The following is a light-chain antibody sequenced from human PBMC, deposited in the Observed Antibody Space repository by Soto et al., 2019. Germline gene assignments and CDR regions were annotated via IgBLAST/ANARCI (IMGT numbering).Light chain of an antibody. V-gene: IGLV1-51*01. CDR3: GTWDSSLSAWV. CDR2: DNN. J-gene: IGLJ3*02. CDR1: SSNIGNNY. Sequence: QAVVTQPPSVSAAPGQKVTISCSGSSSNIGNNYVSWYQQFPGTAPKLLIYDNNERPSGIPDRFSGSKSGTSATLGITGLQTGDEADYYCGTWDSSLSAWVFGGGTKLTVL.